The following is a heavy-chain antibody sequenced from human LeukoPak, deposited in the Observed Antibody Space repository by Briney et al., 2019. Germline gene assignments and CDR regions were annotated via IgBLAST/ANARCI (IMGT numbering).Heavy chain of an antibody. D-gene: IGHD3-10*01. CDR3: ARDLYGSAVFPFDP. CDR1: GYTFTSYA. J-gene: IGHJ5*02. V-gene: IGHV7-4-1*02. CDR2: INTNTGNP. Sequence: ASVKVSCKASGYTFTSYAMNWVRQAPGQGLEWMGWINTNTGNPTYAQGFTGRFVFSLDTSVSTAYLQISSLKAEDTAVYYCARDLYGSAVFPFDPWGQGTLVTVSS.